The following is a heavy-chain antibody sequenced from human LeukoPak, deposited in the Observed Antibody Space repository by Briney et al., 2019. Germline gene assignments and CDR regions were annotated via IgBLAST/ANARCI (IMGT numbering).Heavy chain of an antibody. CDR1: GFTFSSYW. CDR3: ARGLGYCSGGSCYWGYYFDY. D-gene: IGHD2-15*01. J-gene: IGHJ4*02. V-gene: IGHV3-7*01. Sequence: GGSLRLSCAASGFTFSSYWMSWVRQAPGKGLEWVANIKQDGREKYYVDSVKGRFTISRDNAKNSLYLQVNSLRAEDTAVYYCARGLGYCSGGSCYWGYYFDYCGQGTLVTVSS. CDR2: IKQDGREK.